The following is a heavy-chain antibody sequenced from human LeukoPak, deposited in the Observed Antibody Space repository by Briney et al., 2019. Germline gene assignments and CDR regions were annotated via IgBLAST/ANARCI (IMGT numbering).Heavy chain of an antibody. CDR3: ARGALILGYCGGDCYSYYFDY. J-gene: IGHJ4*02. CDR2: IYSGGGT. V-gene: IGHV3-66*01. CDR1: VFTLSSNY. Sequence: GGALRLSCAASVFTLSSNYMSWVRQAPGKGLEGVSGIYSGGGTYYADSVNGRFTISRDTSKNTLSLQMNSRRAEAKAVYYCARGALILGYCGGDCYSYYFDYWGQGTLVTVSS. D-gene: IGHD2-21*02.